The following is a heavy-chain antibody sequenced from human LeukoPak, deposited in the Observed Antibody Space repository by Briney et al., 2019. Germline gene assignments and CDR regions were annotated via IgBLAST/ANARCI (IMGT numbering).Heavy chain of an antibody. CDR3: AREDRYYYDSSGYYCGY. Sequence: GGSLRLSCAASGFTVSSNYMSWVRQAPGKGLEWVSVIYSGGSTYYADSVKGRFTISRDNSKNTLYLQMNSLRAEDTAVYYCAREDRYYYDSSGYYCGYWGQGTLVTVSS. V-gene: IGHV3-53*01. D-gene: IGHD3-22*01. CDR2: IYSGGST. CDR1: GFTVSSNY. J-gene: IGHJ4*02.